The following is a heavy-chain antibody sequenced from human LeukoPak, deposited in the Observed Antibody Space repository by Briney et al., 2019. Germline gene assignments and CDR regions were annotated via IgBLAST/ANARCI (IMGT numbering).Heavy chain of an antibody. CDR3: ARSPDILTGENFDY. CDR1: GYIFTGYY. CDR2: INPNSGDT. V-gene: IGHV1-2*02. D-gene: IGHD3-9*01. Sequence: ASVKVSCKASGYIFTGYYMHWVRQAPGQGLEWMGWINPNSGDTNYAQKFQGRVTMTRDTSISTAYMELSRLRSDDTAVYYCARSPDILTGENFDYWGQGTLVTVPS. J-gene: IGHJ4*02.